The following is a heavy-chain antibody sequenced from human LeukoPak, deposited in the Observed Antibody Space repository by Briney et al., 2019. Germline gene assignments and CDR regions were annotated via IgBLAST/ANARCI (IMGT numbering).Heavy chain of an antibody. D-gene: IGHD2-2*01. J-gene: IGHJ6*03. V-gene: IGHV4-30-4*01. CDR2: IYYSGNS. Sequence: PSRTLSLTCTVSGGSISSGSYYWSWVRQHPGKGLEWIGHIYYSGNSYYNPSLKSRVTISLDTSKNQFSLKLSSVTAADTAVYYCARHRNHQLRSGYYYYMDVWGKGTTVTVSS. CDR3: ARHRNHQLRSGYYYYMDV. CDR1: GGSISSGSYY.